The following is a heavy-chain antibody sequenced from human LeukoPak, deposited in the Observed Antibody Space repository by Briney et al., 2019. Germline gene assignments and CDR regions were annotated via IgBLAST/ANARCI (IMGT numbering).Heavy chain of an antibody. CDR2: ISGSGGST. D-gene: IGHD1-26*01. CDR1: GYTFTSYG. V-gene: IGHV3-23*01. Sequence: GASVKVSCKASGYTFTSYGISWVRQAPGKGLEWVSAISGSGGSTYYADSVKGRFTISRDNSKNTLYLQMNSLRAEDTAVYYCAKSAGATRFDYWGQGTLVTVSS. J-gene: IGHJ4*02. CDR3: AKSAGATRFDY.